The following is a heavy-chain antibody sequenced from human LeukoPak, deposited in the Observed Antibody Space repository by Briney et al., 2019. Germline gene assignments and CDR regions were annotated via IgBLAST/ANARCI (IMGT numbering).Heavy chain of an antibody. V-gene: IGHV4-38-2*02. CDR3: ARVFARYSGSF. CDR2: IYHSGNT. J-gene: IGHJ4*02. CDR1: NYSISTGYY. Sequence: SETLSLTCTVSNYSISTGYYWGWIRQPPGKGLEWIGSIYHSGNTYYNPSLKSRVTISVDTSKSQFSLKLNSVTAADTAVYYCARVFARYSGSFWGQGTLVTVSS. D-gene: IGHD1-26*01.